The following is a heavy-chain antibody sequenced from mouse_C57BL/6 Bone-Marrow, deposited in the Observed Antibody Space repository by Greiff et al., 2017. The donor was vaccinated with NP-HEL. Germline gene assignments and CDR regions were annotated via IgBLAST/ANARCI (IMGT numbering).Heavy chain of an antibody. D-gene: IGHD1-1*01. CDR1: GFNIKDDY. J-gene: IGHJ2*01. CDR2: IDPENGDT. Sequence: VQLQQSGAELVRPGASVKLSCTASGFNIKDDYMHWVKQRPEQGLEWIGWIDPENGDTEYAPKFQGKATITADTSSNTAYLQLSSLTSEDTAVYYCTCLSSYGEYYFDYWGQGTTLTVSS. V-gene: IGHV14-4*01. CDR3: TCLSSYGEYYFDY.